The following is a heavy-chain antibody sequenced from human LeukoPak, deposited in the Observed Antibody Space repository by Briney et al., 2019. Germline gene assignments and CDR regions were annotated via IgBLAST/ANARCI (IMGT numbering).Heavy chain of an antibody. CDR2: ISSSSSYI. J-gene: IGHJ3*01. CDR1: GFTFSSYS. CDR3: AGGCSGGSCWGPRPPSL. V-gene: IGHV3-21*01. D-gene: IGHD2-15*01. Sequence: NPGGSLRLSCAASGFTFSSYSMNWVRQAPGKGLEWVSSISSSSSYIYYADSVKGRFTISRDNAKNSLYLQMNSLRAEDTAVYYCAGGCSGGSCWGPRPPSLWGQGTMVTVSS.